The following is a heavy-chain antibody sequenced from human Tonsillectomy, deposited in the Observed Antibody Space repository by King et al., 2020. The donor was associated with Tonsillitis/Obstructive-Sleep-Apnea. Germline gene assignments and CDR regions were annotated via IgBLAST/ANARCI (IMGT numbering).Heavy chain of an antibody. CDR2: INPSGGST. V-gene: IGHV1-46*01. CDR1: GYTFTSHY. Sequence: VQLVESGAEVKKPGASVKVSCKASGYTFTSHYMHWVRQAPGQGLEWMGIINPSGGSTSYAQKFQGTVTMTRDTSTSTGYMELSSLRSEDTAVYYCARDLYGGMGHNWFDPLGQGTLVTVSS. D-gene: IGHD3-16*01. CDR3: ARDLYGGMGHNWFDP. J-gene: IGHJ5*02.